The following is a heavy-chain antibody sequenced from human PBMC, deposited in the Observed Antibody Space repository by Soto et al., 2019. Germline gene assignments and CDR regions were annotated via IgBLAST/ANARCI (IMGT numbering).Heavy chain of an antibody. Sequence: PGGSLRLSCAVSGFTFGSYAMSWVRQAPGKGLEWVSGISGNGVSTYHADSVKGRFTISRDNSKNALYLQMKSLRAEDTAVYYCAKSTLVVVIIHELDNWGQGTLVTVSS. CDR1: GFTFGSYA. CDR3: AKSTLVVVIIHELDN. CDR2: ISGNGVST. V-gene: IGHV3-23*01. J-gene: IGHJ4*02. D-gene: IGHD2-15*01.